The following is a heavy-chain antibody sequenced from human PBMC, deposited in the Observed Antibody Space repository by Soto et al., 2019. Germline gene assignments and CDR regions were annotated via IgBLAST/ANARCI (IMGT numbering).Heavy chain of an antibody. CDR1: VCSISSGYY. V-gene: IGHV4-38-2*02. CDR2: IYHSGST. J-gene: IGHJ4*02. Sequence: SETLSLTCAFSVCSISSGYYWGWIRQPPGKGLEWIGSIYHSGSTYYNPSLKSRVTISVDTSKNQFSLKLSSVTAADTAVYYCARDTAMVLFDYGAQETLVPVSS. CDR3: ARDTAMVLFDY. D-gene: IGHD5-18*01.